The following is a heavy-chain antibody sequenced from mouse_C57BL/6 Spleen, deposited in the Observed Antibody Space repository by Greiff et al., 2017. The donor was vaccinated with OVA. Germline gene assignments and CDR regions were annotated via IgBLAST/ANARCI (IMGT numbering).Heavy chain of an antibody. Sequence: VQLKESGPGLVKPSQSLSLTCSVTGYSITSGYYWNWIRQFPGNKPEWMGYISYDGSNNYNPSLKNRISITRDTSKNQFFLKLNSVTTEDTATYYCARNYYSNSYYFDYWGQGTTLTVSS. V-gene: IGHV3-6*01. J-gene: IGHJ2*01. D-gene: IGHD2-5*01. CDR1: GYSITSGYY. CDR3: ARNYYSNSYYFDY. CDR2: ISYDGSN.